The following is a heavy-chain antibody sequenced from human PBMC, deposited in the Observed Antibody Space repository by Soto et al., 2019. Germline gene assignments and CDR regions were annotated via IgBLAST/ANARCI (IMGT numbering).Heavy chain of an antibody. V-gene: IGHV3-30*03. CDR2: ISYDGRNK. CDR3: PSPNCSGGTCYWAFFDY. Sequence: GWSLRLSCAASGFTFSSSGMHWVRQTPGKGLEWVAVISYDGRNKYYSDSVKGRFTISRDNSKNTLYLRMNSLRAEDTAVYYCPSPNCSGGTCYWAFFDYWGLGTLVTVSS. CDR1: GFTFSSSG. J-gene: IGHJ4*02. D-gene: IGHD2-15*01.